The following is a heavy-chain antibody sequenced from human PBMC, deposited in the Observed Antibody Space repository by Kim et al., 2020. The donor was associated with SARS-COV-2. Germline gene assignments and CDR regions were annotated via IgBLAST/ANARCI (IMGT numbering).Heavy chain of an antibody. CDR2: INHSGST. D-gene: IGHD2-21*02. CDR3: ARDARPHIVVVTARAGWFDP. V-gene: IGHV4-34*01. Sequence: SETLSLTCAVYGGSFSGYYWSWIRQPPGKGLEWIGEINHSGSTNYNPSLKSRVTISVDTSKNQFSLKLSSVTAADTAVYYCARDARPHIVVVTARAGWFDPWGQGTLVTVSS. J-gene: IGHJ5*02. CDR1: GGSFSGYY.